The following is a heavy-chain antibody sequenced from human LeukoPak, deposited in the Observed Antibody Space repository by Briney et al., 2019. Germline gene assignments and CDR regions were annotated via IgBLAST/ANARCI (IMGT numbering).Heavy chain of an antibody. D-gene: IGHD3-10*01. V-gene: IGHV3-7*01. CDR3: ARDEGDRITMVRGNYHYYTDV. J-gene: IGHJ6*03. Sequence: GGSLRLSCAASGFTFSSYWMSWVRQAPGKGLEWVANIKQDGSEKYYVDSVKGRFTISRDNAKNSLYLQMNSLRAEDTAVYYCARDEGDRITMVRGNYHYYTDVWGKGTTVTVSS. CDR2: IKQDGSEK. CDR1: GFTFSSYW.